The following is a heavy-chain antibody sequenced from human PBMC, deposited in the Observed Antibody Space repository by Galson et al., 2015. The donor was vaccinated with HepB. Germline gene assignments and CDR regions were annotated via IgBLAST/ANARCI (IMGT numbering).Heavy chain of an antibody. V-gene: IGHV3-23*01. CDR2: ISGSGGTT. Sequence: SLRLSCAASGFTFSNYDMSWVRQAPGKGLEWVSTISGSGGTTRYADSVKGRFTISRDNSKNTLYLQMNSLRAEDTAEYYCAKVPNYFYYYMDVWGKGTTVTVSS. CDR3: AKVPNYFYYYMDV. CDR1: GFTFSNYD. J-gene: IGHJ6*03.